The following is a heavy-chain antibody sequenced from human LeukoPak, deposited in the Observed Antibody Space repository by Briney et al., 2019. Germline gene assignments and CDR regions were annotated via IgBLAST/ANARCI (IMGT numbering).Heavy chain of an antibody. J-gene: IGHJ4*02. CDR2: ISAYNGNT. CDR1: GYTFTSYG. V-gene: IGHV1-18*01. Sequence: ASVRVSCTAAGYTFTSYGISWVRQAPGQGLEWMGWISAYNGNTNYAQKLQGRVTMTTDTSTSTAYMELRSLRSDDTAVYYCARTAVAGFSYFDYWGQGTLVTVSS. CDR3: ARTAVAGFSYFDY. D-gene: IGHD6-19*01.